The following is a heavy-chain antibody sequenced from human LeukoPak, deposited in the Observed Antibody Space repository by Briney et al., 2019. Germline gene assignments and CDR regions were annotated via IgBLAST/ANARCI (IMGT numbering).Heavy chain of an antibody. V-gene: IGHV4-34*01. CDR3: GRVASYDFRSGYSQFIDY. CDR2: INHSGST. Sequence: KPSENLSLNGAGYGGSCSGYYWSWIRQPPGKGLEWIGEINHSGSTNYNPSLKSRVTISVDTSKNQFSLKVSSVNAADTAVYYCGRVASYDFRSGYSQFIDYWGQGTLVTVSS. D-gene: IGHD3-3*01. CDR1: GGSCSGYY. J-gene: IGHJ4*02.